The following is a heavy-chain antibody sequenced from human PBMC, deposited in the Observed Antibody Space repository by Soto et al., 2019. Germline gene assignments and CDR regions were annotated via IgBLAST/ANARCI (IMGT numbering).Heavy chain of an antibody. CDR3: ARGVGSGLSDY. Sequence: QVQLVQSGAEVKKPGASVKVSCKASGYTFTSYAMHWVRQAPGQRLEWIGWINAGNGNTKYSQKFQSRVTITRDTSASTAYMELSSLRSEDTAVYYCARGVGSGLSDYWGQGTLVTVSS. CDR2: INAGNGNT. J-gene: IGHJ4*02. V-gene: IGHV1-3*01. CDR1: GYTFTSYA. D-gene: IGHD1-26*01.